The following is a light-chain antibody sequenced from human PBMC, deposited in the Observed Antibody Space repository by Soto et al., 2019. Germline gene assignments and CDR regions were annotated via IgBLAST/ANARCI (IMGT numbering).Light chain of an antibody. Sequence: SYELTQPPSLSVAPGQTARLTCGGDNIGVKSVHWYQQKPGQAPVLVVYSVTDRPSGIPERFSCSNTGNTATLTIIRVEAGDEADYYCQGWDNISNPEIFGGGTKLTVL. CDR2: SVT. J-gene: IGLJ2*01. CDR3: QGWDNISNPEI. V-gene: IGLV3-21*02. CDR1: NIGVKS.